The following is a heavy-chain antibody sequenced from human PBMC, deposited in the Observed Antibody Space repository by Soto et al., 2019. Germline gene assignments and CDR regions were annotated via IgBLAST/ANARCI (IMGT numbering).Heavy chain of an antibody. CDR1: GGSISSIFHY. J-gene: IGHJ4*02. CDR3: VRVVGYDSLTNYARDS. CDR2: VYYSGST. Sequence: QLQLQESGPGLVKPSETLSLTCTVSGGSISSIFHYWGWIRQPPGKGLEWIGSVYYSGSTYNNPPQPSRVPLSETTSTYKCPRRVSPVCAAGTAEYSCVRVVGYDSLTNYARDSWGQGTLVTVSS. V-gene: IGHV4-39*01. D-gene: IGHD3-9*01.